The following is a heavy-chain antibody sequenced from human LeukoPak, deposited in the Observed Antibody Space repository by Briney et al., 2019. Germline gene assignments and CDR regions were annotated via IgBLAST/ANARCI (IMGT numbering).Heavy chain of an antibody. D-gene: IGHD4-23*01. Sequence: PSETLSLTCAVYGGSFSGYYWSWIRQPPGKGLEWIGEINHSGSTDYNPSLKSRVIISVDTSKNQFSLRLSSVTAADTAVYYCARLGGGGNLAYWGQGTLVTVSS. V-gene: IGHV4-34*01. CDR2: INHSGST. CDR3: ARLGGGGNLAY. J-gene: IGHJ4*02. CDR1: GGSFSGYY.